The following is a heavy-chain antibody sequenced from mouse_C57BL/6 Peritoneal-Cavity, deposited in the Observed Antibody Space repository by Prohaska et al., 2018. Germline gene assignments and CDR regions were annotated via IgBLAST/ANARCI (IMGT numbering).Heavy chain of an antibody. CDR3: MRSRGDY. CDR1: VFTFSGFW. Sequence: EVQLLETGGGLVQPGGSRGLSCEGSVFTFSGFWMSWVRQTPGKTLEWIGDINSYGSAINYAASIKGRFTMFRDNDKSTLYLQMSNVRSEDTAAYFCMRSRGDYWGQGTTLTVSS. J-gene: IGHJ2*01. CDR2: INSYGSAI. V-gene: IGHV11-2*01.